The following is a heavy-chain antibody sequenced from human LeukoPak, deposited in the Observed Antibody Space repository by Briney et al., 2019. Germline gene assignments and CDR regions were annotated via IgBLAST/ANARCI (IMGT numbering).Heavy chain of an antibody. CDR1: GGSISSGGYY. Sequence: PSETLSLTCTVSGGSISSGGYYWSWIRQPPGKGLEWIGEINHSGSTNYNPSLKSRVTISVDTSKNQFSLKLSSVTAADTAVYYCARGLSQSHWFDPWGQGTLVTVSS. J-gene: IGHJ5*02. CDR3: ARGLSQSHWFDP. CDR2: INHSGST. V-gene: IGHV4-39*07.